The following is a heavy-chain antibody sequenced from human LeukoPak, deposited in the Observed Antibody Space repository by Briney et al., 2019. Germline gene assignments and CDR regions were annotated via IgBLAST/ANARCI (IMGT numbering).Heavy chain of an antibody. CDR1: GLTVSRNY. D-gene: IGHD1-26*01. CDR3: AKDRYSGSYLQTGPCAH. V-gene: IGHV3-53*05. Sequence: GGSLRLSCAASGLTVSRNYMSWVRQAPGKGLESVSVIYSGGSTYYADSVKGRFTISRDNSKNTLYLQMNSLRAEDTAVYYCAKDRYSGSYLQTGPCAHWGQGILVTVSS. CDR2: IYSGGST. J-gene: IGHJ4*02.